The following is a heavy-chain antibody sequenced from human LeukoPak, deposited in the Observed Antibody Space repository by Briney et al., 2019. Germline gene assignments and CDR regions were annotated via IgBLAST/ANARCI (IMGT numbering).Heavy chain of an antibody. CDR1: GFTFSSYS. CDR3: AHSGYSSSWYVY. Sequence: PGGSLRLSCAASGFTFSSYSMTWVRQAPGEGLEWVSSISSSSSYIYYADSVKGRFTISRDNAKNSLYLQMNSLRAEDTAVYYCAHSGYSSSWYVYWGQGTLVTVSS. V-gene: IGHV3-21*01. D-gene: IGHD6-13*01. CDR2: ISSSSSYI. J-gene: IGHJ4*02.